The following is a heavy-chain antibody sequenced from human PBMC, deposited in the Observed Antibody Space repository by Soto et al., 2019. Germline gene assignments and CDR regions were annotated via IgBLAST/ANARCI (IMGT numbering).Heavy chain of an antibody. D-gene: IGHD3-22*01. Sequence: PGGSLRLSCAASGFTFSSYAMSWVRQAPGKGLEWVSAISGSGGSTYYADSVKGRFTISRDNSKNTLYLQMNSLRAEDTAVYYCAKDQLGYYDSSDLFDDWGQGTLVTVSS. J-gene: IGHJ4*02. CDR2: ISGSGGST. CDR3: AKDQLGYYDSSDLFDD. V-gene: IGHV3-23*01. CDR1: GFTFSSYA.